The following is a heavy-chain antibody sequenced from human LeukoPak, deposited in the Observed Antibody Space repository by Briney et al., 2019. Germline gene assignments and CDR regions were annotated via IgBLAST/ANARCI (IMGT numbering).Heavy chain of an antibody. CDR1: GFTVSSNY. Sequence: GGSLRLSCADSGFTVSSNYMSWVRQAPGKGLEWVSIFYNGGSTYYADSVKGRFIISRDNAKNSLYLQMNSLRAEDMALYYCAKGVVIYYDSSGYYPDAFDIWGQGTMVTVSS. D-gene: IGHD3-22*01. J-gene: IGHJ3*02. CDR2: FYNGGST. V-gene: IGHV3-53*05. CDR3: AKGVVIYYDSSGYYPDAFDI.